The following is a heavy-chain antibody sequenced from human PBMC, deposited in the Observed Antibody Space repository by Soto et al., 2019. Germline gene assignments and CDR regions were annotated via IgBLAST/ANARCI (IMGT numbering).Heavy chain of an antibody. J-gene: IGHJ4*02. Sequence: EVQLVESGGGLVQPGGSLRLSCAVSGFTFSSYDMNWVRQAPGKGLEWVSYISGSGSSSTIYYADSVKGRFTISRDNAKNSLYRQMNSLRDEDTAVYYCARVAGVGGQDEYWGQGTLVTVSS. D-gene: IGHD1-26*01. V-gene: IGHV3-48*02. CDR3: ARVAGVGGQDEY. CDR1: GFTFSSYD. CDR2: ISGSGSSSTI.